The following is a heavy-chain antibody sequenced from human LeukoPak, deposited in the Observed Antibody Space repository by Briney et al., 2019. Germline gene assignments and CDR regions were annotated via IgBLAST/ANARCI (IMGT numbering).Heavy chain of an antibody. CDR2: IYSVGGT. D-gene: IGHD6-19*01. CDR1: GFIVSINY. Sequence: PGGSLRLSCAASGFIVSINYMIWVRQAPGKGLEWVSVIYSVGGTYYADSVRGRFTISRDNSKNMLYLQMNSLRAEDTAVYYCARDTPAGDFEYWGQGTLVTVSS. CDR3: ARDTPAGDFEY. V-gene: IGHV3-53*01. J-gene: IGHJ4*02.